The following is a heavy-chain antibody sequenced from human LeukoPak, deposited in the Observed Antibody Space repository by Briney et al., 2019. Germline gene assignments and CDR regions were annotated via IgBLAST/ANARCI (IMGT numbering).Heavy chain of an antibody. CDR2: IYYSGST. CDR1: GGSISSYY. V-gene: IGHV4-59*08. Sequence: SETLSLTCTVSGGSISSYYWSWIRQAPGKGLEWIGYIYYSGSTNYNPSLKSRVTISVDTSKNQFSLKLSSVTAADTAVYYCARVPWTGYSSSYGAFDIWGQGTMVTVSS. J-gene: IGHJ3*02. CDR3: ARVPWTGYSSSYGAFDI. D-gene: IGHD6-13*01.